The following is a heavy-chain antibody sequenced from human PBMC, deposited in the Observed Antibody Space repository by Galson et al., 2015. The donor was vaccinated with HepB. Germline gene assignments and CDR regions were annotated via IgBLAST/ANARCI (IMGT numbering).Heavy chain of an antibody. Sequence: QSGAEVKKSGESLKISCKGAGYRFTSFWIAWVRQMPGKGLEWVGIIYPGDSDIKYGPSFQGQVTISADKSVNAAYLQWSSLKASDTAMYYCARLMGTFYYDTTGYSFDHWGQGTLVTVSS. D-gene: IGHD3-22*01. CDR1: GYRFTSFW. J-gene: IGHJ4*02. CDR3: ARLMGTFYYDTTGYSFDH. V-gene: IGHV5-51*01. CDR2: IYPGDSDI.